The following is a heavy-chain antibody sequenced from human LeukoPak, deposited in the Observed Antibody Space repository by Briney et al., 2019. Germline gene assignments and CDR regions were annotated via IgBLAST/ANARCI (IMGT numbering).Heavy chain of an antibody. CDR3: ARDLYYDYVWGSPDFDY. D-gene: IGHD3-16*01. CDR2: ISAYNGNT. V-gene: IGHV1-18*01. CDR1: GYTFTSYG. J-gene: IGHJ4*02. Sequence: ASVKVSCKASGYTFTSYGISWVRQAPGQGLEWMGWISAYNGNTNYAQKLQGRVTMTTDSSTSTAYMELRSLRSDDTAVYYCARDLYYDYVWGSPDFDYWGQGTLVTVSS.